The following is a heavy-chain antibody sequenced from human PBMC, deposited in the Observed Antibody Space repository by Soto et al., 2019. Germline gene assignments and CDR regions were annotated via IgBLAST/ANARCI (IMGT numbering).Heavy chain of an antibody. V-gene: IGHV4-59*01. D-gene: IGHD2-15*01. J-gene: IGHJ5*02. CDR1: GGSISSYY. Sequence: SETLSLTCTVSGGSISSYYWSWIRQPPGKGLEWIGYIYYSGSTNYNPSLKSRVTISVDTSKNQFSLKLSSVTAADTAVYYCARPLGYCSGGSCPGSDPWGQGTLVTVSS. CDR2: IYYSGST. CDR3: ARPLGYCSGGSCPGSDP.